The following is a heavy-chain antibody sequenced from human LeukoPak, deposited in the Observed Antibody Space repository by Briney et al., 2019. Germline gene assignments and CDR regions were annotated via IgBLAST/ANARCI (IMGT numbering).Heavy chain of an antibody. CDR2: IYYSGST. CDR3: AARLRAYYYYGMDV. D-gene: IGHD5-12*01. CDR1: GGSISSSSYY. J-gene: IGHJ6*02. Sequence: SETLSLTCTVSGGSISSSSYYWGWIRQPPGKGLEWIGSIYYSGSTYYNPSLKSRVTISVDTSKNQFSLKLSSVTAADTAVYYCAARLRAYYYYGMDVWGQGTTVTVSS. V-gene: IGHV4-39*07.